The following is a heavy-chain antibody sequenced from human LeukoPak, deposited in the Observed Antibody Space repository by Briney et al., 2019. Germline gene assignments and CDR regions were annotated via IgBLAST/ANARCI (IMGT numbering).Heavy chain of an antibody. V-gene: IGHV3-11*01. CDR1: GFTFSDYY. CDR2: ISSSGSTI. D-gene: IGHD5-18*01. CDR3: ARVRIQLWTPYYYYYMDV. Sequence: NPGGPLRLSCAASGFTFSDYYMSWIRQAPGKGLEWVSYISSSGSTIYYADSVKGRFTISRDNAKNSLYLQMNSLRAEDTAVYYCARVRIQLWTPYYYYYMDVWGKGTTVTVSS. J-gene: IGHJ6*03.